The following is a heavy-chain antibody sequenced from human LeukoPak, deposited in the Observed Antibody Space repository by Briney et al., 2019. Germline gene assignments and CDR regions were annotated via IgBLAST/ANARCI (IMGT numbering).Heavy chain of an antibody. Sequence: PGTSLRLSCVASGFTFSSYAMHWVRQAPGKGLEWVAVISHDGSNKYYTDSVKGRFTISRDNAKNSLYLQMNSLRAEDTAVYYCARADSSGYYYGVDYWGQGTLVTVSS. V-gene: IGHV3-30-3*01. CDR3: ARADSSGYYYGVDY. J-gene: IGHJ4*02. D-gene: IGHD3-22*01. CDR2: ISHDGSNK. CDR1: GFTFSSYA.